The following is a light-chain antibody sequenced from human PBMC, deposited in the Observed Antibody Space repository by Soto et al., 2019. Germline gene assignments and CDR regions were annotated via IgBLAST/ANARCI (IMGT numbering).Light chain of an antibody. Sequence: DIHMTQSPSTLSASVGDRVTITCRASQSISIWLAWYQQKPGKAPNLLIYKTSSLETGVPSRFSGSGSGTEFTLTISSLQPDDFATYRCQHWHDYSWTFGQGTKVEVK. J-gene: IGKJ1*01. V-gene: IGKV1-5*03. CDR1: QSISIW. CDR2: KTS. CDR3: QHWHDYSWT.